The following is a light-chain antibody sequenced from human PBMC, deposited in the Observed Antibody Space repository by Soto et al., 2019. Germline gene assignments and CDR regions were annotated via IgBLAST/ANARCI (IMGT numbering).Light chain of an antibody. CDR3: QQSYTTPRN. V-gene: IGKV1-39*01. J-gene: IGKJ2*01. Sequence: DIPMTQSPSSLSASVGDRVTITCRTGQSISHYLNWYQQTPGKAPKLLIYAASRLQSGVPSRFSGSGSGTDFSLTISSLQPEDFATYYCQQSYTTPRNFGQGTKLEIK. CDR1: QSISHY. CDR2: AAS.